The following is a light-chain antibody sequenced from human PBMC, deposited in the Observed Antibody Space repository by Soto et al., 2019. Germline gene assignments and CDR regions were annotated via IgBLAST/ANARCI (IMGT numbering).Light chain of an antibody. CDR2: GAF. J-gene: IGKJ4*01. CDR3: QQYKNWPPLT. CDR1: PSVTYN. Sequence: EIVMTQSPATLSVSPGETATLSCRASPSVTYNLAWYQQKPGQGPRLLIYGAFTRATGIPARFSGSGSGTECTLTISSLQSEDFAVYYCQQYKNWPPLTFGGGTKVEIK. V-gene: IGKV3-15*01.